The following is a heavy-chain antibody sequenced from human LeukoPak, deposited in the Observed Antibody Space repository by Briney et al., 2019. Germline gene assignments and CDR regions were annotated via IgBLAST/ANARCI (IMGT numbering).Heavy chain of an antibody. CDR1: GFTFSSYA. Sequence: GGSLRLSCAASGFTFSSYAMSWVRQAPGKGLEWVSAISGSGGSTYYADSVKGRFTISRDNSKNTLYLQMSSLRAEDTAVYYCAKDNNLLEWDDYYFDYWGQGTLVTVSS. D-gene: IGHD3-3*01. CDR2: ISGSGGST. J-gene: IGHJ4*02. CDR3: AKDNNLLEWDDYYFDY. V-gene: IGHV3-23*01.